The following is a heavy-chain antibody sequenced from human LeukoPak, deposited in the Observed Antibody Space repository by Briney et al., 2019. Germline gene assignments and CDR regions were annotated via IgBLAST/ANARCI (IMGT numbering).Heavy chain of an antibody. J-gene: IGHJ4*02. Sequence: GGALRLSCAASGFTVSTNYMSWVRQAPGKGVEGVSVIYSSGSTCYADSGKGRVTIFRDKSNNTVYLQMNSMRAEDTAVYFCAREGGLNPYSSSTPFDYWGQGTLVTVSS. CDR1: GFTVSTNY. CDR3: AREGGLNPYSSSTPFDY. CDR2: IYSSGST. D-gene: IGHD6-6*01. V-gene: IGHV3-66*03.